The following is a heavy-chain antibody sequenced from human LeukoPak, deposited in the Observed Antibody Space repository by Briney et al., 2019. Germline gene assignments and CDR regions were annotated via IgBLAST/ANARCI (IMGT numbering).Heavy chain of an antibody. CDR1: GYTFTSYG. D-gene: IGHD2-15*01. Sequence: ASVKVSCKASGYTFTSYGISWVRQAPGQGLKWRGWISAYNGNTNYAQKLQGRVTMTTDTSTSTAYMELRSLRSDDTAVYYCARNIVVDYFDYWGQGTLVTVSS. V-gene: IGHV1-18*01. J-gene: IGHJ4*02. CDR2: ISAYNGNT. CDR3: ARNIVVDYFDY.